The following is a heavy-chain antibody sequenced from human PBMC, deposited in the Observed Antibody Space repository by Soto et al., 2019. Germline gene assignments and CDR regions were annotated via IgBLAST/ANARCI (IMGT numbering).Heavy chain of an antibody. CDR1: GFSLSTHGVG. D-gene: IGHD2-15*01. CDR2: IYWDDDK. J-gene: IGHJ4*02. Sequence: QITLKESGPTLVKPTQTLTLTCTFSGFSLSTHGVGVGWTRQPPGKALEWLALIYWDDDKRCNSFVESRLTISKDTSKDQVVLTMSNMDPVDTGTYYCVSTVVIPPYFDYWGQGILVTVSS. V-gene: IGHV2-5*04. CDR3: VSTVVIPPYFDY.